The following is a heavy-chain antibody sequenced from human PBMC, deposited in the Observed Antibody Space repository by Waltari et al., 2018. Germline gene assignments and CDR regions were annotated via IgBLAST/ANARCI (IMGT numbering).Heavy chain of an antibody. Sequence: QLQLQESGPGLVKPSETLSLTCSVSGASITSTKHYWGWIRQPPGQGLEWIATISYNGPTYSRPSRRSRVTVSRDTSMNYVSLKLGSVTAADTAVYYCATYIGASVGTAAFDVWGQGTMVTVSS. V-gene: IGHV4-39*02. CDR1: GASITSTKHY. J-gene: IGHJ3*01. D-gene: IGHD5-12*01. CDR2: ISYNGPT. CDR3: ATYIGASVGTAAFDV.